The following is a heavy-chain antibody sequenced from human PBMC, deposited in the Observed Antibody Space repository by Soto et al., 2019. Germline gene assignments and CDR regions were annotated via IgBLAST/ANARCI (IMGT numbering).Heavy chain of an antibody. J-gene: IGHJ6*02. CDR1: GGSFSGYY. Sequence: SETLSLTCAVHGGSFSGYYWDWIRQPPGKGLEWIGEVNHGGTSNYNPSLKSRAIISVDTSKHQFSLKLTSVTAEDTALYFCASWLFLRSGDLFHDLDVWGQGTTVTVS. D-gene: IGHD3-10*01. CDR3: ASWLFLRSGDLFHDLDV. V-gene: IGHV4-34*01. CDR2: VNHGGTS.